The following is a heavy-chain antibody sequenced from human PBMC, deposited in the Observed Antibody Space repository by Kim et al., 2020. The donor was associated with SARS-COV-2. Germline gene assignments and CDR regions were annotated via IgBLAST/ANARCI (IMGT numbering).Heavy chain of an antibody. CDR2: INSDGSST. CDR1: GFTFSSYW. V-gene: IGHV3-74*01. J-gene: IGHJ4*02. CDR3: ARADSSGYYGIDY. Sequence: GGSLRLSCAASGFTFSSYWMHWVRQAPGKGLVWVSRINSDGSSTSYADSVKGRFTISRDNAKNTLYLQMNSLRAKDTAVYYCARADSSGYYGIDYWGQGTLVTVSS. D-gene: IGHD3-22*01.